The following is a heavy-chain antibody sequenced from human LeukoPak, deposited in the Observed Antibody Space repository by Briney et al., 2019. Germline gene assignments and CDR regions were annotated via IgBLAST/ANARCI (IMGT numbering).Heavy chain of an antibody. CDR3: ARDGRIRGYCSSSCHSVDAFDI. V-gene: IGHV4-31*03. CDR1: GGSISSGGYY. Sequence: SQTLSLTCTVSGGSISSGGYYWSWIRQHPGKGLEWIGYIYYSGSTYYNPSLKSRVTISVDTSKNQFSLELSSVTAADTAVYYCARDGRIRGYCSSSCHSVDAFDIWGQGTMVTVSS. J-gene: IGHJ3*02. D-gene: IGHD2-2*01. CDR2: IYYSGST.